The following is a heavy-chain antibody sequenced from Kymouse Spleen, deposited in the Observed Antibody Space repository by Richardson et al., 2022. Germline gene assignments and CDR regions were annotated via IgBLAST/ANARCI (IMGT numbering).Heavy chain of an antibody. Sequence: QVQLVESGGGVVQPGRSLRLSCAASGFTFSSYGMHWVRQAPGKGLEWVAVIWYDGSNKYYADSVKGRFTISRDNSKNTLYLQMNSLRAEDTAVYYCAREGVVRGVIPLYYGMDVWGQGTTVTVSS. J-gene: IGHJ6*02. CDR1: GFTFSSYG. CDR3: AREGVVRGVIPLYYGMDV. V-gene: IGHV3-33*01. D-gene: IGHD3-10*01. CDR2: IWYDGSNK.